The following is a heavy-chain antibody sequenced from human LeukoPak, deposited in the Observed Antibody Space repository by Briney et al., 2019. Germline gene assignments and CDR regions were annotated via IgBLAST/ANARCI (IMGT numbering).Heavy chain of an antibody. V-gene: IGHV3-30-3*01. D-gene: IGHD2-2*01. CDR1: GFTFSSYA. CDR3: ATPWVVPAAIFPDY. Sequence: GGSLRLSCAASGFTFSSYAMHWVRQAPGKGLEWVAVISFDGSNNYYADSVKGRFTISRDNSKNTLFLQMNSLRAEDTAMYYCATPWVVPAAIFPDYWGQGILVTVSS. J-gene: IGHJ4*02. CDR2: ISFDGSNN.